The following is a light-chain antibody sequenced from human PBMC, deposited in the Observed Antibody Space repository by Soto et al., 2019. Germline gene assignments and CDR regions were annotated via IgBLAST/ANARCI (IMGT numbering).Light chain of an antibody. J-gene: IGKJ5*01. V-gene: IGKV3-20*01. CDR2: GAS. CDR1: QSVSSSY. CDR3: QQYSNWPPIT. Sequence: EIVLTQSPGTLSLSPGERATLSCRASQSVSSSYLAWYQQKPGQAPRLLIYGASSRATGIPDRFSGSGSGTDFTLTISRLEPEDFAVYYCQQYSNWPPITFGQGTRLE.